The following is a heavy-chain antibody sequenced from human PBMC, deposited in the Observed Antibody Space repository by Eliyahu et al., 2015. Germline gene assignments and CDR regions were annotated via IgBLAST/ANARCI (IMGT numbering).Heavy chain of an antibody. CDR1: GFTFDDYA. CDR2: ITWNGDSR. CDR3: TKTGFGQVGSNRALFLD. V-gene: IGHV3-9*01. J-gene: IGHJ4*02. D-gene: IGHD3/OR15-3a*01. Sequence: EVQLVESGGGLVQPGRSLRLTCAASGFTFDDYAMHWVRQVPGKGLQWVAGITWNGDSRDYADSVKGRFIISRDNANNSLYLQMDDVRPEDTALYFCTKTGFGQVGSNRALFLDWGQGTLVAVSS.